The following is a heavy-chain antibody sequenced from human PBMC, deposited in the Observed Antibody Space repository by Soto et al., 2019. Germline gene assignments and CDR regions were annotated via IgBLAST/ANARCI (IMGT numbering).Heavy chain of an antibody. V-gene: IGHV3-9*01. J-gene: IGHJ4*02. CDR2: ISWNSGSI. D-gene: IGHD6-19*01. CDR3: AKDVARSGWYEGGPDY. CDR1: GFTFDDYA. Sequence: GGSLRLSCAASGFTFDDYAMHWVRQAPGKGLEWVSGISWNSGSIGYADSVKGRFTISRDNAKNSLYLQMNSLRAEDTALYYCAKDVARSGWYEGGPDYWGQGTLVTVSS.